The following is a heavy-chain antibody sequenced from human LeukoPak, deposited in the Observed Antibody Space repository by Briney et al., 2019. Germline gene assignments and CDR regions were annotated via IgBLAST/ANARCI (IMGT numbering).Heavy chain of an antibody. CDR3: ARGPTWIRFDY. CDR1: GYSISSGFY. V-gene: IGHV4-38-2*02. Sequence: SETLSLTCTVSGYSISSGFYWGWIRQPPGKGLEWIGSIYSSGSTYYNPSLKSRVTISVDTSKNQFSLKLSSVTAADTAVYYCARGPTWIRFDYWGQGTLVTASS. J-gene: IGHJ4*02. D-gene: IGHD5-18*01. CDR2: IYSSGST.